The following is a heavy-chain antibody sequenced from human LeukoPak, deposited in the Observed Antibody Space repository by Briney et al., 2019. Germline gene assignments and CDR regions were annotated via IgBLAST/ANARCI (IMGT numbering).Heavy chain of an antibody. CDR3: ARHYCPTPTCYFDF. CDR2: IRLDVSET. J-gene: IGHJ4*02. Sequence: GGSLRLSCAASGFTFGSLWMSWVRQAPGKGLEWVANIRLDVSETNYMDSVKGRFTISGDNTKNSLYLQMSSLRAEDTAVYYCARHYCPTPTCYFDFWGQGALVTVSS. V-gene: IGHV3-7*03. D-gene: IGHD2-8*01. CDR1: GFTFGSLW.